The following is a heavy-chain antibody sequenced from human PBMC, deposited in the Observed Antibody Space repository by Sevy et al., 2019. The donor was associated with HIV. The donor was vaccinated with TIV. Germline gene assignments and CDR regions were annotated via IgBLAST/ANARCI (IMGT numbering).Heavy chain of an antibody. D-gene: IGHD3-22*01. V-gene: IGHV5-51*01. J-gene: IGHJ6*02. CDR3: ARLNRYYYYGMDV. CDR2: IYPGDTDN. CDR1: GYSFTSYW. Sequence: GESLKISCKGSGYSFTSYWIGWVRQMPGKGLESMGIIYPGDTDNSYSPSFQGQVTISADKTISTAYLQWSSLKATDTAMYYCARLNRYYYYGMDVWGQGTTVTVSS.